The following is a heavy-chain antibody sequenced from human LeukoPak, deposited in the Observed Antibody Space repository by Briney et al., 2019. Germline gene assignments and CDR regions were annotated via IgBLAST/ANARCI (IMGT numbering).Heavy chain of an antibody. J-gene: IGHJ6*02. V-gene: IGHV4-59*08. D-gene: IGHD6-6*01. CDR1: GGSISTYQ. CDR2: VHKSGST. Sequence: KPSETLSLTCSVSGGSISTYQWSWIRQRPGKGLEWIGNVHKSGSTNYNPSLKSRVTISVDMSKKEFSLKLTSVTAAGTAVYYCARSKLVSGYYYFYGMDVWGQGTTVTVSS. CDR3: ARSKLVSGYYYFYGMDV.